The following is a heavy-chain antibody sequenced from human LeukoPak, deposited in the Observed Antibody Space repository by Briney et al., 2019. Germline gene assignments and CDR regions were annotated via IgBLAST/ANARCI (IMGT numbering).Heavy chain of an antibody. J-gene: IGHJ4*01. D-gene: IGHD6-25*01. CDR3: ARLEWGSAGTGSFDH. CDR2: IYYNGYT. V-gene: IGHV4-39*01. CDR1: GAAISSTSND. Sequence: SETLSLTCTVSGAAISSTSNDWGWIRQPPGKGLEWIGAIYYNGYTYYNPSLRSRVTISVITSKNQFSLKLSSVTAADTAVYYCARLEWGSAGTGSFDHWGHGTLVTVSS.